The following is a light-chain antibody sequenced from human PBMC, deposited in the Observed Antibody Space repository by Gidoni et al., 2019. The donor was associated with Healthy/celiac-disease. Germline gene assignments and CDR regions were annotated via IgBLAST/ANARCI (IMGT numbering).Light chain of an antibody. CDR3: AAWDDSLNGWV. J-gene: IGLJ3*02. Sequence: QSVLTQPPSPSGTPGQGVTISCSGSSSNIGSNTVNWYQQHPGTAPKLLIYSNNQRPSGVPNRFSGSKSGTSASLAISGLQSEDEADYYCAAWDDSLNGWVFGGGTKLTVL. CDR2: SNN. V-gene: IGLV1-44*01. CDR1: SSNIGSNT.